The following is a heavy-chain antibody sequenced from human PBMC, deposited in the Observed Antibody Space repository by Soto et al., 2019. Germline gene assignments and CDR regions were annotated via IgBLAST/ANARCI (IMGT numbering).Heavy chain of an antibody. Sequence: ASVTVSCTTSGSSFTSYAMHLVRQAPGQRLEWMGWINAGNGNTKYSQKFQGRVTMTRDTSINTAYMELTTLTSDDTAFYYCARGVSAGVDYWGQGTLVTVSS. CDR1: GSSFTSYA. V-gene: IGHV1-3*01. CDR2: INAGNGNT. CDR3: ARGVSAGVDY. J-gene: IGHJ4*02. D-gene: IGHD1-26*01.